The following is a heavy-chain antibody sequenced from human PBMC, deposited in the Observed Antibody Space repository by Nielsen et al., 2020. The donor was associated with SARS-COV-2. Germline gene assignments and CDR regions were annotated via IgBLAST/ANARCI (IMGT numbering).Heavy chain of an antibody. CDR1: GYTFTSYY. V-gene: IGHV1-2*06. D-gene: IGHD3-9*01. Sequence: ASVKVSCKASGYTFTSYYMHWVRQAAGQGREGMGRNNTNSGCTNYAQKFQGRVTMTRDTSISTAYMELSRLRSDDKAVYYCARAPGSDYDILTGYYRGLSDYWGQGTLVTVSS. CDR2: NNTNSGCT. J-gene: IGHJ4*02. CDR3: ARAPGSDYDILTGYYRGLSDY.